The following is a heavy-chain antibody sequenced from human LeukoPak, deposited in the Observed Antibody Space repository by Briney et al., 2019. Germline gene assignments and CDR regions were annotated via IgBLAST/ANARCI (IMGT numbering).Heavy chain of an antibody. CDR1: GFTFSSYS. V-gene: IGHV3-21*01. CDR3: ARAWDYYGSGRFYFSVYGMDV. Sequence: GGSLRLSCAASGFTFSSYSMNWVRQAPGKGLEWVSSISRSSSFIYYADSVKGRFTISRDNAKNSLYLQMNSLRAEDRAVYYCARAWDYYGSGRFYFSVYGMDVWGQGTTVTVSS. D-gene: IGHD3-10*01. CDR2: ISRSSSFI. J-gene: IGHJ6*02.